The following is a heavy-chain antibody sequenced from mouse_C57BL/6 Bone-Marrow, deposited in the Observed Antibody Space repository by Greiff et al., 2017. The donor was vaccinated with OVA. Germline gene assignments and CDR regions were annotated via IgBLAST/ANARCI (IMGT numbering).Heavy chain of an antibody. CDR1: GYSFTGYY. CDR3: SLLYYFDY. D-gene: IGHD6-1*01. J-gene: IGHJ2*01. Sequence: VQLQQSGPELVKPGASVKISCKASGYSFTGYYMHWVKQSHGNILDWIGYIYPYNGVSRYTQKLKGKATLTVDKSSSTAYLELRSLSSEDSAVYYCSLLYYFDYWGQGTTLTVSS. V-gene: IGHV1-31*01. CDR2: IYPYNGVS.